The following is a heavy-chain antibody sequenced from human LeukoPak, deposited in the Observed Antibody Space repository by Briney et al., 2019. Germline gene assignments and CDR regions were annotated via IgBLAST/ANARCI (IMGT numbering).Heavy chain of an antibody. D-gene: IGHD3-3*01. V-gene: IGHV4-61*03. CDR3: ARHYDFWTGSYFD. J-gene: IGHJ4*02. CDR2: VYSNGNT. Sequence: SETLSLTCTVSGGSISSSSYYWSWIRQPPGRGLEWIGFVYSNGNTNYNPSLKSRVTISVDASKNHFSLTLTSVTAADTAVYYCARHYDFWTGSYFDWGQGTLVTVSS. CDR1: GGSISSSSYY.